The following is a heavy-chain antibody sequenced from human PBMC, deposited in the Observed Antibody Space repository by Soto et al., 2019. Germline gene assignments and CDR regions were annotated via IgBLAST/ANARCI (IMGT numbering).Heavy chain of an antibody. Sequence: ASVKVSCKTSGYTFTSYAMHWVRQAPGQRLEWMGWINAGNGNTKYSQKFQGRVTITRDTSASTAYMELSSLRSEDTAVYYCARANQWELLFDYWGQGALVTVSS. V-gene: IGHV1-3*01. D-gene: IGHD1-26*01. J-gene: IGHJ4*02. CDR3: ARANQWELLFDY. CDR1: GYTFTSYA. CDR2: INAGNGNT.